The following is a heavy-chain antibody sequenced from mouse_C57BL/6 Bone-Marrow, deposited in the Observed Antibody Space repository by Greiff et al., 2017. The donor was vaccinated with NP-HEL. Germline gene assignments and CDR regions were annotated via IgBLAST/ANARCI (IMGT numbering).Heavy chain of an antibody. Sequence: VQLKESGPELVKPGASVKISCKASGYAFSSSWMNWVKQRPGKGLEWIGRIYPGDGDTNYNGKFKGKATLTADKSSSTAYMQLSSLTSEDSAVYFCAKDYYGSSCYAMDYWGQGTSVTVSS. V-gene: IGHV1-82*01. CDR3: AKDYYGSSCYAMDY. CDR1: GYAFSSSW. D-gene: IGHD1-1*01. J-gene: IGHJ4*01. CDR2: IYPGDGDT.